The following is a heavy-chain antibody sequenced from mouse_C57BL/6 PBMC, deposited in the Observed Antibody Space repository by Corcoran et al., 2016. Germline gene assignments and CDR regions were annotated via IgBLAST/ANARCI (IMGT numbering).Heavy chain of an antibody. J-gene: IGHJ3*01. D-gene: IGHD6-1*01. CDR1: GYTFTDYY. V-gene: IGHV1-26*01. CDR2: INPNNGGT. Sequence: EVQLQQSGPELVKPGASVKISCKASGYTFTDYYMNWVKQSHGMSLEWIGDINPNNGGTSYNQKFKGKATLTVDKSSSTAYMELRSLTSKDSAVYYCARRELLPAYCAQGTLVTVSS. CDR3: ARRELLPAY.